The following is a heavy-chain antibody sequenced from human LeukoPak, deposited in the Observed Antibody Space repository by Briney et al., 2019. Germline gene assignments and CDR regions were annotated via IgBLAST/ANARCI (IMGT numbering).Heavy chain of an antibody. CDR1: GFTFDDYA. CDR2: ISGDGGST. CDR3: AKDLGGSCLDY. D-gene: IGHD2-2*01. V-gene: IGHV3-43*02. Sequence: GGSLRLSCAASGFTFDDYAMHWVRQAPGKGLEWVSLISGDGGSTSYADSVNGRFTISRDSSKNSLYLQMNSLRTEDTAFYYCAKDLGGSCLDYWGQGALVTVPS. J-gene: IGHJ4*02.